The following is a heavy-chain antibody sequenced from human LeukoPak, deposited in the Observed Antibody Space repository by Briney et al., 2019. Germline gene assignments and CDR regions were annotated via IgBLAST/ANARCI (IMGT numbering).Heavy chain of an antibody. CDR2: INPNSGGT. CDR3: ARDSGLVSQIDY. D-gene: IGHD1-14*01. J-gene: IGHJ4*02. Sequence: ASVKVSCKTSGSTFTGAYMHWVRQAPGQGLEWMGWINPNSGGTNYAQKFQGRVTMTRDTSISAAYMELSRLRSDDTAVYYCARDSGLVSQIDYWGQGTLVTVSS. V-gene: IGHV1-2*02. CDR1: GSTFTGAY.